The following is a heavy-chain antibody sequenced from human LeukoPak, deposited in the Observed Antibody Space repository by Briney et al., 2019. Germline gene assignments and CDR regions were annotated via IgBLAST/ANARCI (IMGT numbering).Heavy chain of an antibody. CDR2: ISDSGVST. Sequence: GGSLRLSCAASGFTFSSYAMSWVRQAPGKGLEWVSGISDSGVSTHYADSVKGRFTFSRDNSKNTLYLQMDSLRAEDTAVYYCARGAYYEILTGYFWGGDSWGHGTLVSVSS. D-gene: IGHD3-9*01. V-gene: IGHV3-23*01. J-gene: IGHJ5*01. CDR1: GFTFSSYA. CDR3: ARGAYYEILTGYFWGGDS.